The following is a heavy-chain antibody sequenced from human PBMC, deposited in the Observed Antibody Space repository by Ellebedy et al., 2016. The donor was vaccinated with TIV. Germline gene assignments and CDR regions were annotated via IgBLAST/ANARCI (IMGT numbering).Heavy chain of an antibody. CDR1: GFTFSSYA. V-gene: IGHV3-30-3*01. CDR2: ISYDGSNK. CDR3: ARGFVIAAPNFDY. J-gene: IGHJ4*02. Sequence: GGSLRLXCAASGFTFSSYAMHWVRQAPGKGLEWVAVISYDGSNKYYADSVKGRFTISRDNAKNSLYLQMNSLRAEDTAVYYCARGFVIAAPNFDYWGQGTLVTVSS. D-gene: IGHD6-13*01.